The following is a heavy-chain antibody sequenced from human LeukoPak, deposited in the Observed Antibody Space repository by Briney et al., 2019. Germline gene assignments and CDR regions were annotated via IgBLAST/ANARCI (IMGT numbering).Heavy chain of an antibody. CDR3: ARDHGYGGNSEYYFDY. J-gene: IGHJ4*02. D-gene: IGHD4-23*01. CDR1: GGSISSSNW. V-gene: IGHV4-4*02. Sequence: PSETLSLTCAVSGGSISSSNWWSWVRPPPGKGLEWIGEIYRSGSTNYNPSLKSRVTISVDKSKNQFSLKLSSVTAADTAVYYCARDHGYGGNSEYYFDYWGQGTLVTVSS. CDR2: IYRSGST.